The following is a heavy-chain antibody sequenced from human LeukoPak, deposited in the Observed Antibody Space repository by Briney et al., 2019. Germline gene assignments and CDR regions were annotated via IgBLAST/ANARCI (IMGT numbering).Heavy chain of an antibody. D-gene: IGHD6-19*01. J-gene: IGHJ5*02. V-gene: IGHV4-38-2*02. Sequence: SETLSLTCTVSGYTISNGYYWDWIRQPPGRGLEWIGNIYRSGSTSYNPSLKSRVTISVDTSKNQFSLKVNSVTAADTAVYYCASVGGYSSGSYNWFYPWGQGTLVTVSS. CDR3: ASVGGYSSGSYNWFYP. CDR1: GYTISNGYY. CDR2: IYRSGST.